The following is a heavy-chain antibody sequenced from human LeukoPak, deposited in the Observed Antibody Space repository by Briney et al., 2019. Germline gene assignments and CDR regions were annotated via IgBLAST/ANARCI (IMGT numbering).Heavy chain of an antibody. D-gene: IGHD3-22*01. CDR1: GFTFSSYS. CDR2: ISSSSSTI. V-gene: IGHV3-48*04. J-gene: IGHJ4*02. Sequence: GGSLRLSCAASGFTFSSYSMNWVRQAPGEGLEWVSYISSSSSTIYYADSVKGRFTISRDNAKNSLYLQMNSLRAKDTAVYYCASITSNYYSDSSGYYWNYWGQGTLVTVSS. CDR3: ASITSNYYSDSSGYYWNY.